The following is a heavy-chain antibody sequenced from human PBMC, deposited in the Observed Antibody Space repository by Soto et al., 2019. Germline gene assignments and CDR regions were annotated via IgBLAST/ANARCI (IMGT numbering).Heavy chain of an antibody. D-gene: IGHD3-10*01. V-gene: IGHV3-53*01. CDR1: GFTVSSIY. CDR3: AREGVPVQDPSDYYGPAGYFDY. Sequence: GGSLRLSCAASGFTVSSIYMTWVRQAPGKGLEWVSVIYSGAGTYYADSVKGRFTISRDNSKNTLYLQMNSLRAEDTAVYYCAREGVPVQDPSDYYGPAGYFDYWGQGTLVTVSS. CDR2: IYSGAGT. J-gene: IGHJ4*02.